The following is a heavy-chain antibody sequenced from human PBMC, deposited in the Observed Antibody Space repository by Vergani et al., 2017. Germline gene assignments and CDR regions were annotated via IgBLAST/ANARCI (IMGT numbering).Heavy chain of an antibody. CDR2: IRSKAYGGTT. J-gene: IGHJ6*03. CDR1: GFTFGDYA. D-gene: IGHD6-6*01. V-gene: IGHV3-49*04. CDR3: TREGSSSWPGILSYYYYYMDV. Sequence: EVQLVESGGGLVQPGRSLRLSCTASGFTFGDYAMSWVRQAPGKGLEWVGFIRSKAYGGTTEYAASVKGRFTISRDESKSVAYLQINSLKTEDTAVYYCTREGSSSWPGILSYYYYYMDVWGKGTTVTVSS.